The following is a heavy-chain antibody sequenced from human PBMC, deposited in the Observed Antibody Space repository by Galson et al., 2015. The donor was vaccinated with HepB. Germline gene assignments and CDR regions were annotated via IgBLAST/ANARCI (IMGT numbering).Heavy chain of an antibody. J-gene: IGHJ2*01. D-gene: IGHD4-17*01. CDR2: ITSDGETT. V-gene: IGHV3-64*01. CDR1: GFIFSDYS. CDR3: ARDRDYGDYAWFFDL. Sequence: SLRLSCAASGFIFSDYSMHWVRQAPGKGLEYVSAITSDGETTYYANSVKGRFTISRDNSKNTLYLQMGSLTTEDMAVYYCARDRDYGDYAWFFDLWGRGTLVTVSS.